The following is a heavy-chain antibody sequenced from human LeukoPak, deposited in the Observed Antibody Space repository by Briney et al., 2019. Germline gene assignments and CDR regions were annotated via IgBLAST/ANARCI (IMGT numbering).Heavy chain of an antibody. D-gene: IGHD6-25*01. CDR1: GFTFSNYA. Sequence: GGSLRLSCEASGFTFSNYAMHWVRQAPGKEQQWVAVISFDGNNKKYAGSVNGRFTISRDDSKNTLFLQMNSLRTEDTAVYYCVRESERQTASDYFYYMGVWGKGTTVTVSS. J-gene: IGHJ6*03. CDR2: ISFDGNNK. V-gene: IGHV3-30*14. CDR3: VRESERQTASDYFYYMGV.